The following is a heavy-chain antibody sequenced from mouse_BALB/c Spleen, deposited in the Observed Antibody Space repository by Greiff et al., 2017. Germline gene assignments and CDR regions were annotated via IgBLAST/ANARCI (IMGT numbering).Heavy chain of an antibody. D-gene: IGHD1-1*01. CDR1: GFTFSSFG. Sequence: EVLLVESGGGLVQPGGSRKLSCAASGFTFSSFGMHWVRQAPEKGLEWVAYISSGSSTIYYADTVKGRFTISRDNPKNTLFLQMTSLRSEDTAMYYYARARLYYYGSSHWYFDDWGAGTTVTVSA. V-gene: IGHV5-17*02. CDR3: ARARLYYYGSSHWYFDD. CDR2: ISSGSSTI. J-gene: IGHJ1*01.